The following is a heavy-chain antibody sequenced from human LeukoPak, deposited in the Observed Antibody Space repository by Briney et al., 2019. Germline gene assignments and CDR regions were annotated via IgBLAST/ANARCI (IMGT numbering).Heavy chain of an antibody. J-gene: IGHJ6*03. CDR2: IIPIFGTA. V-gene: IGHV1-69*01. Sequence: SVKVSCRASGGTFSSYAISWVRQAPGQGLEWMGGIIPIFGTANYAQKFQGRVTITADESTSTAYMEPSSLRSEDTAVYYCASTLIPRYCSGGSCYGYYYYMDVWGKGTTVTVSS. D-gene: IGHD2-15*01. CDR3: ASTLIPRYCSGGSCYGYYYYMDV. CDR1: GGTFSSYA.